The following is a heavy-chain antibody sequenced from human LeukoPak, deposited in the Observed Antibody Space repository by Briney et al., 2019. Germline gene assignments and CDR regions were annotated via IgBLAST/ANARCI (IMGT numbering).Heavy chain of an antibody. Sequence: GGSLRLSCAVSGITLSNYGMSWVRQAPGKGLEWVAGIGGSGGGTNYADSVKGRFTISRDNSKNTLYLQMNSLRAEDTAVYYCAKAGLADYYDSSGYYSTSYYMDVWGKGTTVTVSS. CDR3: AKAGLADYYDSSGYYSTSYYMDV. CDR2: IGGSGGGT. D-gene: IGHD3-22*01. V-gene: IGHV3-23*01. J-gene: IGHJ6*03. CDR1: GITLSNYG.